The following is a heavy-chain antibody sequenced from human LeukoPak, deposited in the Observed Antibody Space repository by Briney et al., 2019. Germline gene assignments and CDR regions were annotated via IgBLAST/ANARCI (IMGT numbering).Heavy chain of an antibody. CDR3: ARAPRGYSHDY. Sequence: SETLSLTCTVSGYSISSGYYWGWIRQPPGKGLEWIGSIYHSGSTYYNPSLKSRVTISVDTSKNQFSLKLSSVTAADTAVFYCARAPRGYSHDYWGQGTLVTVSS. CDR2: IYHSGST. CDR1: GYSISSGYY. J-gene: IGHJ4*02. V-gene: IGHV4-38-2*02. D-gene: IGHD6-13*01.